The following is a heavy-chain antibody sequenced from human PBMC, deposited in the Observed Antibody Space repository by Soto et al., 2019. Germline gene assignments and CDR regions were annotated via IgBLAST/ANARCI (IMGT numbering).Heavy chain of an antibody. CDR3: ARTLYSYGTDY. D-gene: IGHD5-18*01. V-gene: IGHV3-23*01. CDR2: ISGSGGST. J-gene: IGHJ4*02. CDR1: GFTFSSYA. Sequence: LRLSCAASGFTFSSYAMSWVRQAPGKGLEWVSSISGSGGSTYYADSVKGRFTISRDNSKNTLYLQMNSLRAEDTAVYYCARTLYSYGTDYWGQGTLVTVSS.